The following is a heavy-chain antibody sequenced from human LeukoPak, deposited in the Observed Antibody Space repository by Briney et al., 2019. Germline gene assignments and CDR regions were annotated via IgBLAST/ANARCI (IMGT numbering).Heavy chain of an antibody. CDR1: GGTFSSYA. CDR2: IIPIFGTA. Sequence: SVKASCKASGGTFSSYAISWVRQAPGQGLEWMGGIIPIFGTANYAQKFQGRVTITADESTSTAYMELSSLRSEDTAVYYCADTTGDYAMGYWGQGTLVTVSS. V-gene: IGHV1-69*13. D-gene: IGHD7-27*01. CDR3: ADTTGDYAMGY. J-gene: IGHJ4*02.